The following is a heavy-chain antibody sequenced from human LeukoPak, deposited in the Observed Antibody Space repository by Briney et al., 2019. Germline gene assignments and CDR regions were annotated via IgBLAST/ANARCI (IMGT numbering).Heavy chain of an antibody. D-gene: IGHD3-10*01. CDR2: INHSGST. J-gene: IGHJ4*02. CDR1: GGSFSGYY. Sequence: SETLSLTCAVYGGSFSGYYWSWIRQPPGKGLEWIGEINHSGSTNYNPSLKSRVTISVDTSKNQFSLKLSSVTAADTAVYYRANRRVGSYLFYWGQGTLVTVSS. CDR3: ANRRVGSYLFY. V-gene: IGHV4-34*01.